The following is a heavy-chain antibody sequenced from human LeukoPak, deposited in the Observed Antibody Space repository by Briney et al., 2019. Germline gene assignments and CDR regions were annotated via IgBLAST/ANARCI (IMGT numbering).Heavy chain of an antibody. V-gene: IGHV3-11*03. J-gene: IGHJ4*02. CDR3: ARSRGAGPGAYFDY. Sequence: GGSLRLSCAASGFTFSDEYMSWIRQAPGEGLEWVSYISNSGSYTNYADSVKGRFTISRENAKNSLYLQMNSLRAEDTAVYYCARSRGAGPGAYFDYWGQGTLITVSS. CDR2: ISNSGSYT. D-gene: IGHD6-19*01. CDR1: GFTFSDEY.